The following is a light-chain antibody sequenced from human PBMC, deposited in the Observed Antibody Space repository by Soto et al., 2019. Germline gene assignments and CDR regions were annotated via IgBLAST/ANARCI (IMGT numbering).Light chain of an antibody. J-gene: IGLJ2*01. CDR2: DVS. Sequence: QSVLTQPASVSGSPGQLITISCTGTSSDVGGYNYVSWYQQHPGKAPKLMIYDVSNRPSGVSNRFSGSKSGNTASLTISGLQSEDEADYYCSSYTSSSTQVVFGGGTKLTVL. CDR3: SSYTSSSTQVV. V-gene: IGLV2-14*01. CDR1: SSDVGGYNY.